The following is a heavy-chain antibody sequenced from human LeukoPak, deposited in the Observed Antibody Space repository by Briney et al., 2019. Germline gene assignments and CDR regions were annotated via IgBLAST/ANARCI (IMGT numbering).Heavy chain of an antibody. CDR2: ISPYTGNT. Sequence: GASVKVSCKTSGYTFTNYGVTWVRQAPGQGLEWVGWISPYTGNTKYAQTLQGRVTMTTDTSTTTAYMELSTLRSDDTAMYYCARGGDYYGFGTFEWFDPWGQGTLVTVSS. CDR1: GYTFTNYG. V-gene: IGHV1-18*04. D-gene: IGHD3-10*01. J-gene: IGHJ5*02. CDR3: ARGGDYYGFGTFEWFDP.